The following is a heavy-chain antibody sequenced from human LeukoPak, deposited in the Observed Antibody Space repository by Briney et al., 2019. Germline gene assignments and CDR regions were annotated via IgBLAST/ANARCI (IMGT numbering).Heavy chain of an antibody. V-gene: IGHV1-69*13. Sequence: GASLKDSCKASGGTFSSYAISWVRQAPGQGLEWMGGIIPVFGTANYAQKFQGRVTLTADESTSTAYMELSRLRSEDTAVYYCARGLRQGVPVAIGDYSYCGMDVWGKGTTVTVSS. CDR2: IIPVFGTA. J-gene: IGHJ6*04. CDR1: GGTFSSYA. D-gene: IGHD2-2*01. CDR3: ARGLRQGVPVAIGDYSYCGMDV.